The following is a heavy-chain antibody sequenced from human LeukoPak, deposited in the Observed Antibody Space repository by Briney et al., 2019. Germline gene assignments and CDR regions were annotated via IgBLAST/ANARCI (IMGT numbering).Heavy chain of an antibody. D-gene: IGHD1-26*01. Sequence: SETLSPTCTVSGGSISSYYWSWIRQPPGKGLEWIGYIYYSGSTNYNPSLKSRVTISVDTSKNQFSLKLSSVTAADTAVYYCARKSGGQPYYFDYWGQGTLVTVSS. CDR1: GGSISSYY. J-gene: IGHJ4*02. CDR3: ARKSGGQPYYFDY. CDR2: IYYSGST. V-gene: IGHV4-59*01.